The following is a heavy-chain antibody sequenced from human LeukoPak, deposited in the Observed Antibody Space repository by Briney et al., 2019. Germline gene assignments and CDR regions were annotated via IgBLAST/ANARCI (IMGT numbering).Heavy chain of an antibody. Sequence: PGGSLSLSCAASGFTVSSNYMSWVRQAPGKGLEWVSVIYSGGSTYYADSVKGRFTISRDNSKNTLYLQMNSLRAEDTAVYYCAVLSSGWYGGFDYWGQGTLVTVSS. D-gene: IGHD6-19*01. CDR3: AVLSSGWYGGFDY. CDR1: GFTVSSNY. V-gene: IGHV3-53*01. J-gene: IGHJ4*02. CDR2: IYSGGST.